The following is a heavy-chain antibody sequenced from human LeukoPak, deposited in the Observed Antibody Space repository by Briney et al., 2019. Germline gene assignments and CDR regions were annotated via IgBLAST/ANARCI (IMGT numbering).Heavy chain of an antibody. J-gene: IGHJ4*02. CDR2: ISHSGAT. Sequence: GGSLRLSCAGSGFPFSSYTINWVRQGPGKGMEWASVISHSGATYYADSVKGRFTISRDNSKNTVFLQMNSLRAEDTALYFCARRSHASPAGYSPFFDSWGQGTLVTVSS. V-gene: IGHV3-23*01. CDR3: ARRSHASPAGYSPFFDS. CDR1: GFPFSSYT. D-gene: IGHD6-13*01.